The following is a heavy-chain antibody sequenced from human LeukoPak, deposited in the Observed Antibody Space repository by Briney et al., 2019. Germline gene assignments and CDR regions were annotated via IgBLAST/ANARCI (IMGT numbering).Heavy chain of an antibody. CDR3: ARETAHCGGDCFDY. Sequence: GGSLRLSCAASGFTFSTYEFIWVGKAPGKGLEGVAFIGVGGSSIYYADSVRGRFTTSRDNAQNSLYLEMNSLRVEDTALYYCARETAHCGGDCFDYWGQGTLVTVSS. CDR2: IGVGGSSI. J-gene: IGHJ4*02. CDR1: GFTFSTYE. V-gene: IGHV3-48*03. D-gene: IGHD2-21*01.